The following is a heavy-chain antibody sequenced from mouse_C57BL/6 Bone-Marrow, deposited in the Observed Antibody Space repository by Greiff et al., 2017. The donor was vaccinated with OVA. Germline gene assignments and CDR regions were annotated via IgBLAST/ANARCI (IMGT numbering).Heavy chain of an antibody. CDR3: ARGGRWLLRFDY. J-gene: IGHJ2*01. V-gene: IGHV1-54*01. D-gene: IGHD2-3*01. Sequence: QVQLQQSGAELVRPGTSVKVSCKASGYAFTNYLIEWVKQRPGQGLEWIGVINPGSGGTNYNEKFKGKVTLTADKSSSTAYMQLSSLTSEDSAVYCCARGGRWLLRFDYWGQGTTLTVSS. CDR1: GYAFTNYL. CDR2: INPGSGGT.